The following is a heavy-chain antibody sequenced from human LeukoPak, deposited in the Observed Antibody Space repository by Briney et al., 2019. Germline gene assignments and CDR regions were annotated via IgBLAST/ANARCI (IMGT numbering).Heavy chain of an antibody. D-gene: IGHD3-10*01. CDR2: IIPILGIA. Sequence: SVKVSCKASGGTFSSYAISWVRQAPGQGLEWMGRIIPILGIANYAQKFQGRVTITADKSTSTAYMELSSLRSEDTAVYYCARAPKNHSGRVIYYYYGMDVWGQGTTVTVSS. CDR3: ARAPKNHSGRVIYYYYGMDV. V-gene: IGHV1-69*04. CDR1: GGTFSSYA. J-gene: IGHJ6*02.